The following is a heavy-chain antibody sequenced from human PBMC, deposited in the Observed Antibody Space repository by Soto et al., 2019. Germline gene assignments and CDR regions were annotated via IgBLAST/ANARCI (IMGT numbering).Heavy chain of an antibody. CDR2: INPSDSET. CDR3: ARYAEVGAANWFGP. Sequence: GESLKISCQGSGYTFTNYWIGWVRQMPGKGLEWMGIINPSDSETRYSPSFQGQVTISVDKSSNTAYLQWSSLKASDTAMYYCARYAEVGAANWFGPWGQGTLVTVSS. V-gene: IGHV5-51*01. J-gene: IGHJ5*02. CDR1: GYTFTNYW. D-gene: IGHD1-26*01.